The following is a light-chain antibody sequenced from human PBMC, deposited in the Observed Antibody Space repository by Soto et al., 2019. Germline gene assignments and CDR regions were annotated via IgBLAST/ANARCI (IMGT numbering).Light chain of an antibody. CDR2: HVS. Sequence: QSALTQPASVSGSPGQSITISCTGTSSDVGGYNYVPWYQQYPGKAPKLMIYHVSNRPSGVSNRFSGSKSGNSASLTISGLQPEDEADYYCSSYKSTSTYVFGTGTKVTVL. J-gene: IGLJ1*01. CDR3: SSYKSTSTYV. V-gene: IGLV2-14*01. CDR1: SSDVGGYNY.